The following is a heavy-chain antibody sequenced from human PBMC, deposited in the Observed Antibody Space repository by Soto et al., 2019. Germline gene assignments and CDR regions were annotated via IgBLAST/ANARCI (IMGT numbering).Heavy chain of an antibody. CDR2: IYYSGST. D-gene: IGHD3-10*01. CDR3: ARELFGRSVWFDP. Sequence: SETLSLTCTVSGGSISSYYWSWIRQPPGKGLEWIGYIYYSGSTNYNPPLKSRVTISVDTSKNQFSLKLSSVTAADTAVYYCARELFGRSVWFDPWGQGTLVTVSS. J-gene: IGHJ5*02. V-gene: IGHV4-59*01. CDR1: GGSISSYY.